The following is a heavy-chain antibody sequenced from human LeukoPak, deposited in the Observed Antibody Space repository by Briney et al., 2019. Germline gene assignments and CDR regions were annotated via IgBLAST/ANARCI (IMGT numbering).Heavy chain of an antibody. V-gene: IGHV3-74*01. J-gene: IGHJ4*02. CDR3: ASGYGYTAMAGSEY. Sequence: GGSLRLSCAASGFTFSSYWMHWVRQAPGKGLAWVSRINSDGSSTNYADSVKGRFTISRDNAKNTLYLQMNSLRAEDTAVYYCASGYGYTAMAGSEYWGQGTLVTVSS. D-gene: IGHD5-18*01. CDR2: INSDGSST. CDR1: GFTFSSYW.